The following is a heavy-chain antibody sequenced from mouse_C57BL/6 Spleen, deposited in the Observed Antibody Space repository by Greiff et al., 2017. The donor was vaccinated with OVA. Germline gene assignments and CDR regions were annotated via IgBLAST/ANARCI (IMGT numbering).Heavy chain of an antibody. CDR1: GYSFTGYY. CDR3: ARGPYDYDGTAGYYAMDY. J-gene: IGHJ4*01. Sequence: EVKLQESGPELVKPGASVKISCKASGYSFTGYYMNWVKQSPEKSLEWIGEINPSTGGTTYNQKFKAKATLTVDKSSSTAYMQLKSLTSEDSAVYYCARGPYDYDGTAGYYAMDYWGQGTSVTVSS. V-gene: IGHV1-42*01. D-gene: IGHD2-4*01. CDR2: INPSTGGT.